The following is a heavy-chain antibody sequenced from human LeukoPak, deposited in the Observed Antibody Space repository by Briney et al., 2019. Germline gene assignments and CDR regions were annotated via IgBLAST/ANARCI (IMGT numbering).Heavy chain of an antibody. CDR3: ARALISMIVVDYGFDI. CDR2: ISFSSSTI. D-gene: IGHD3-22*01. J-gene: IGHJ3*02. V-gene: IGHV3-48*02. Sequence: PGGTLRLSCAATGFTFSTYSMNWVRQAPGKGLEWVSYISFSSSTIYYADSVQGRFTISRDNAKNSLYLQMNSLRDEDTAVYYCARALISMIVVDYGFDIWGQGTMVTVSS. CDR1: GFTFSTYS.